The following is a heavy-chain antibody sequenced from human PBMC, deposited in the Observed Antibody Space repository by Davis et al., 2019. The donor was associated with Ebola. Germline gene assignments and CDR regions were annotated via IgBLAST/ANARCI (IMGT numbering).Heavy chain of an antibody. J-gene: IGHJ4*02. V-gene: IGHV3-30*03. Sequence: GGSLRLSCAASGFTFSNFGMHWVRQAPGKGLEWVAVISYDGSNKYYADSVKGRFTISRDNSKNTLYLQMNSLRAEDTAVYYCARGGPDGYWGQGTLVTVSS. CDR2: ISYDGSNK. CDR1: GFTFSNFG. CDR3: ARGGPDGY.